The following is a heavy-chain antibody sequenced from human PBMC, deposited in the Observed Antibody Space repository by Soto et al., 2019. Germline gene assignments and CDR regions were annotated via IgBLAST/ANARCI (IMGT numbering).Heavy chain of an antibody. CDR1: GFTFTFESYE. D-gene: IGHD1-1*01. CDR2: ISSLGHTT. CDR3: ARDTEGYKGIDV. J-gene: IGHJ6*02. Sequence: LRLSCEASGFTFTFESYEMNWVRRAPGKGLEWVAYISSLGHTTYYADSVKGRFTISRDNAKNLLFLEMNTLRGEDTAVYYCARDTEGYKGIDVCGQGAPVTVSS. V-gene: IGHV3-48*03.